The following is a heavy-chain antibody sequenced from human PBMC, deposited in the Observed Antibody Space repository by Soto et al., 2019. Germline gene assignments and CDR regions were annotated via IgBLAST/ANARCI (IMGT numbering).Heavy chain of an antibody. J-gene: IGHJ4*02. CDR1: GVSISSYY. V-gene: IGHV4-59*01. D-gene: IGHD5-12*01. CDR3: ARQGGYDYHFEN. Sequence: SETLSLTCTVSGVSISSYYWSWIRQSPGKGLEWIGYIHSSGSTKYNPSLQSRVTISVDTSKNQFSLKVNSVTAADTAVYYCARQGGYDYHFENWGQGTLVTVSS. CDR2: IHSSGST.